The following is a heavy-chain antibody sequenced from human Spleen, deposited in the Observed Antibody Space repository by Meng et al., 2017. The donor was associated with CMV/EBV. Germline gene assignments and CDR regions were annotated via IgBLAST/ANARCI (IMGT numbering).Heavy chain of an antibody. D-gene: IGHD2-2*01. CDR1: GFTFSSYW. J-gene: IGHJ3*02. CDR3: ARQYCGDTSCWGAFDI. V-gene: IGHV3-74*01. Sequence: GESLKISCAASGFTFSSYWMHWVRQAPGKGLVWVSRVNRDGSSTIYADSVKGLFTISRDNAKNTLYLQMNSLRAEDTAVYYCARQYCGDTSCWGAFDIWGQGTMVTVSS. CDR2: VNRDGSST.